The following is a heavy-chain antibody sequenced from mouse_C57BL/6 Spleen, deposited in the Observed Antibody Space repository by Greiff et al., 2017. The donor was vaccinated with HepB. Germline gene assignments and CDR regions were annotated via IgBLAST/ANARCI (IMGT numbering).Heavy chain of an antibody. V-gene: IGHV1-76*01. D-gene: IGHD1-1*01. CDR3: ARREFITTVEGYFDV. J-gene: IGHJ1*03. Sequence: VQVVESGAELVRPGASVKLSCKASGYTFTDYYINWVKQRPGQGLEWIARIYPGSGNTYYNEKFKGKATLTAEKSSSTAYMQLSSLTSEDSAVYFCARREFITTVEGYFDVWGTGTTVTVSS. CDR1: GYTFTDYY. CDR2: IYPGSGNT.